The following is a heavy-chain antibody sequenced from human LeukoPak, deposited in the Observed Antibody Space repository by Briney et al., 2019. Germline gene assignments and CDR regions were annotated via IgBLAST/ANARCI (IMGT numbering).Heavy chain of an antibody. D-gene: IGHD1-14*01. J-gene: IGHJ4*02. CDR3: ARQTGGY. CDR1: GYSFTNFW. Sequence: LKSSCKGSGYSFTNFWISWGRRMPGKALEGMGRINPSDSYTDYSPSFQGHVTISADKSISTAYLQWNTLKASDTAMYYCARQTGGYWGQGTLVTVSS. CDR2: INPSDSYT. V-gene: IGHV5-10-1*01.